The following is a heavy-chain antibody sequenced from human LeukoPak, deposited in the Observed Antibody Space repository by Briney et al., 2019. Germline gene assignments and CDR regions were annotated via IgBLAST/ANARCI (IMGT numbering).Heavy chain of an antibody. Sequence: ASVKVSCKASGFLFTHYGFGWVRQAPGQGLEWMGWISAYNGNTNSAQKLQGRVTITIDTSTSTAYMELRRLRSDDTAVYYCARGYYGLGTYAGGGHPAYYFDYWGQGTLVTVSS. CDR2: ISAYNGNT. CDR1: GFLFTHYG. V-gene: IGHV1-18*01. J-gene: IGHJ4*02. D-gene: IGHD3-10*01. CDR3: ARGYYGLGTYAGGGHPAYYFDY.